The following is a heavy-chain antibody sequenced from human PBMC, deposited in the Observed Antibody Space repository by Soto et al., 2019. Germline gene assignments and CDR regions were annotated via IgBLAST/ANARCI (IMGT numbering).Heavy chain of an antibody. Sequence: GESLKISCKGSGYSFTSYWISWVRQMPGKGLEWMGRIDPSDSYTNYSPSFQGHVTISADKSISTAYLQWSSLKASDTALYYCAIQPIRFLEWLTTYYYYGMDVWGQGTTVTVSS. J-gene: IGHJ6*02. CDR2: IDPSDSYT. V-gene: IGHV5-10-1*01. CDR1: GYSFTSYW. CDR3: AIQPIRFLEWLTTYYYYGMDV. D-gene: IGHD3-3*01.